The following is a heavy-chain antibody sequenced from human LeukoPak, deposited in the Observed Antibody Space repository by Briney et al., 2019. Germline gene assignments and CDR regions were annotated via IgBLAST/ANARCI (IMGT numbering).Heavy chain of an antibody. J-gene: IGHJ4*02. D-gene: IGHD3-9*01. CDR3: ARAILRYFDWLSDFDY. CDR2: INPNSGGT. CDR1: GYTFTAYY. V-gene: IGHV1-2*02. Sequence: ASVKVSCKASGYTFTAYYMHWVRQAPGQGLEWMGWINPNSGGTNYAQKFQGRVTMTRDTSISTAYMELSRLRSDDTAVYYCARAILRYFDWLSDFDYWGQGTLVTVSS.